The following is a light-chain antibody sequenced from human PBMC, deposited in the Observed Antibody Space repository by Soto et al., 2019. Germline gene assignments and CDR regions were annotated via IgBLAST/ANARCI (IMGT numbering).Light chain of an antibody. CDR3: CSYAGDSTLV. CDR1: SSDVGIYNL. J-gene: IGLJ2*01. V-gene: IGLV2-23*02. CDR2: AVT. Sequence: QSALTQPASVSGSPGQLITISCTGTSSDVGIYNLVSWYQQHPGEAPKLMIYAVTKRPSGVSNRFSGSKSGNTASLTISGLQAGDEADYYCCSYAGDSTLVFGGGTKLTVL.